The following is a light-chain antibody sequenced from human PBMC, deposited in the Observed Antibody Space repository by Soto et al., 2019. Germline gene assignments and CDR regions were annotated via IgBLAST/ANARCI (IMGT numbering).Light chain of an antibody. CDR1: NSDIGDNT. Sequence: QSVLTQPPSASGTPGQRVTISCSGSNSDIGDNTVNWYQQLPGTAPKLLIFANDQRPSGVPDRFSGSKSGTSASLAISGLQSEDEADYYCAAWDDRLNGRVFGGGTKLTVL. CDR3: AAWDDRLNGRV. CDR2: AND. V-gene: IGLV1-44*01. J-gene: IGLJ3*02.